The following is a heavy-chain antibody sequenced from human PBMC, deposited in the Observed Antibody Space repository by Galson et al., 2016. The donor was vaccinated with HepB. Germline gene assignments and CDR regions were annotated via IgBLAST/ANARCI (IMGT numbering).Heavy chain of an antibody. CDR1: GGSISSYS. V-gene: IGHV4-59*01. J-gene: IGHJ4*02. CDR3: ASSSWELRRGFDY. CDR2: SYYFGST. D-gene: IGHD1-26*01. Sequence: SETLSLTCTVSGGSISSYSWSWIRQSPGKGLEWIGYSYYFGSTNYNPSLKSRVTISVDTSKNQFSLKLSSVTAADAAVYYCASSSWELRRGFDYWGQGTLVTVSS.